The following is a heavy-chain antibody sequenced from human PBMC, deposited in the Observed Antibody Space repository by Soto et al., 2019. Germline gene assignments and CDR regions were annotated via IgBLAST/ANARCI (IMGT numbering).Heavy chain of an antibody. CDR3: ARSPGNWEFGY. V-gene: IGHV1-8*01. J-gene: IGHJ4*02. CDR2: MNPNSGNT. D-gene: IGHD7-27*01. Sequence: QVQLVQSGAEVKKPGASVKVSCKASGYMFTSYDINWARQATGQGFEWMGWMNPNSGNTGYAQKFQGRVTMTRDTSINTAYMELNSLRSEDTAVYYWARSPGNWEFGYWGEGTMVTVSS. CDR1: GYMFTSYD.